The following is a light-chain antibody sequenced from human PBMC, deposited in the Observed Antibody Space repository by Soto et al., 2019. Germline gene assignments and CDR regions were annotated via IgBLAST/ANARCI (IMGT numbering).Light chain of an antibody. CDR3: QQYGSSPPWT. CDR2: CAS. J-gene: IGKJ1*01. CDR1: QSVSSSY. Sequence: ESVLTQSPVTLSFSPGEIVTLSCSSIQSVSSSYLAWYQHKPGQAPRLLIYCASSRATGIPDRFSGSESGTDFTLTISRLEPEDFAMYYCQQYGSSPPWTFGQGTKVDIK. V-gene: IGKV3-20*01.